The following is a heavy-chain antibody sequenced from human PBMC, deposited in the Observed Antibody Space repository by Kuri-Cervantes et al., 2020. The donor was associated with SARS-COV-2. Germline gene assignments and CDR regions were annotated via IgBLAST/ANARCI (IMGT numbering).Heavy chain of an antibody. J-gene: IGHJ6*02. CDR1: GFTFSSYA. Sequence: GGSLRLSCAASGFTFSSYAMSWVRQATGKGLEWVSAIGTAGDTYYPGSVKGRFTISRENAKNSLYLQMNSLRAGDTAVYYCARGNHGTAASNPYYYYYGMDVWGQGTTVTVSS. CDR2: IGTAGDT. CDR3: ARGNHGTAASNPYYYYYGMDV. D-gene: IGHD1-14*01. V-gene: IGHV3-13*04.